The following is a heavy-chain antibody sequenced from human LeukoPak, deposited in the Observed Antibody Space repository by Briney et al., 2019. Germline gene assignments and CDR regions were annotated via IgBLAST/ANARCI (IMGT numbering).Heavy chain of an antibody. J-gene: IGHJ4*02. CDR1: GFTFSSYS. D-gene: IGHD4-17*01. CDR3: AKELTTERTPGVDS. CDR2: ISGSGDTT. V-gene: IGHV3-23*01. Sequence: GGSLRLSCTASGFTFSSYSMSWVRQGPGTGLEWVSAISGSGDTTFYADSVKGRFTISRDNSEKTLYLQVNSLRAEDTAVYFCAKELTTERTPGVDSWGQGTLVTVSS.